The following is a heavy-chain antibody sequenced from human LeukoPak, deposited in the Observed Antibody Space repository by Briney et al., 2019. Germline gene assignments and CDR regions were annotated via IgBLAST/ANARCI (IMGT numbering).Heavy chain of an antibody. Sequence: PSETLSLTCVVSGASISSAFYWGWIRQPPGKGRGWFGSIYNIESTNSNSSLKSRVTILVDTTTNKFSMRQSSVPAADTALYYSSRSQLAYFDYFKDVWGKGTSVTVSS. D-gene: IGHD5-18*01. CDR2: IYNIEST. CDR3: SRSQLAYFDYFKDV. V-gene: IGHV4-38-2*01. J-gene: IGHJ6*03. CDR1: GASISSAFY.